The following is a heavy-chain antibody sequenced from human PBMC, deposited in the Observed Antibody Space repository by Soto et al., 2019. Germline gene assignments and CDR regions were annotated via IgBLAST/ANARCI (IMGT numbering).Heavy chain of an antibody. CDR2: INHSGST. CDR3: ARGSCMVIVARRFDY. CDR1: GGSFSGYY. Sequence: PSETLSLTCAVYGGSFSGYYRSWIRQPPGKGLEWIGEINHSGSTNYNPSLKSRVTISVDTSKNQFSLKLSSVTAADTAVYYCARGSCMVIVARRFDYWGQGTLVTVSS. J-gene: IGHJ4*02. D-gene: IGHD3-22*01. V-gene: IGHV4-34*01.